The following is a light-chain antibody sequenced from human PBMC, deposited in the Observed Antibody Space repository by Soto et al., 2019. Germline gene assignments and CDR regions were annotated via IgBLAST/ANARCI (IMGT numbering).Light chain of an antibody. Sequence: DIQMTQSPSSLSASVGDRVTITCRASQSISSYLNWYQQKPGKAPKLLIYAASNLQSGVPSRFSGSGSGTDFTLTIRSLQPEDSATYYCQQSYSTSWTFGQGTKVEIK. CDR1: QSISSY. V-gene: IGKV1-39*01. CDR3: QQSYSTSWT. CDR2: AAS. J-gene: IGKJ1*01.